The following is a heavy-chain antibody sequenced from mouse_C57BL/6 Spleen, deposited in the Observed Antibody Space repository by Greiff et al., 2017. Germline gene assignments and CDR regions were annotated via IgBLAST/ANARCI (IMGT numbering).Heavy chain of an antibody. J-gene: IGHJ2*01. V-gene: IGHV3-6*01. CDR1: GYSITSGYY. D-gene: IGHD2-12*01. CDR3: ARDYEGADY. Sequence: DVQLQESGPGLVKPSQSLSLTCSVTGYSITSGYYWNWIRQFPGNKLEWMGYISYDGSNNYNPSLKNRISITRDTSKNQFFLKLNSVTTEDTATYYCARDYEGADYWGQGTTLTVSS. CDR2: ISYDGSN.